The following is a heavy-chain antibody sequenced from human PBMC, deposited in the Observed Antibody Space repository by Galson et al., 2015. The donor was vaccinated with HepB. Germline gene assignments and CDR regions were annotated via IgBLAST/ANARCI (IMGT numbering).Heavy chain of an antibody. CDR1: GYTFTGYY. CDR2: ISPYSGDT. D-gene: IGHD3-22*01. V-gene: IGHV1-2*06. J-gene: IGHJ4*02. CDR3: ARANFDTTGYPRFDS. Sequence: SVKVSCKASGYTFTGYYIHWVRQAPGQGLEWMGRISPYSGDTVYTQDFQGRVTMTRDTSYSTAYMDLSRLKSDDTAVYYCARANFDTTGYPRFDSWGQGTLVTVSS.